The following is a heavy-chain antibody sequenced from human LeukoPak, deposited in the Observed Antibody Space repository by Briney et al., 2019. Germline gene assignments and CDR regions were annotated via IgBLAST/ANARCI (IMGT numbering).Heavy chain of an antibody. CDR1: GFTFETYY. Sequence: PGGSLRLSCVASGFTFETYYMNWVRQAPGKGLEWLSGITSGASVIYYADSVKGRFTISRDDAMNSVFLQMSGLTVDDTAVYYCARKRLADLGDDTSFGGTPFDSWGQGTLVIVSS. D-gene: IGHD3-16*01. J-gene: IGHJ4*02. V-gene: IGHV3-48*03. CDR3: ARKRLADLGDDTSFGGTPFDS. CDR2: ITSGASVI.